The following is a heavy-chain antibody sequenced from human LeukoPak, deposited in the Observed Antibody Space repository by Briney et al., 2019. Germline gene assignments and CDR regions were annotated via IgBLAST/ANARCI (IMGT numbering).Heavy chain of an antibody. CDR3: ARGGDYGDYQGT. V-gene: IGHV3-48*01. J-gene: IGHJ5*02. D-gene: IGHD4-17*01. CDR2: IRNDGGFI. CDR1: GFTFSHYN. Sequence: PGGSLRLSCAASGFTFSHYNMNWVRQAPGKGLEWISYIRNDGGFIYYAHSVRGRFTISRDNAKSSLYLQMNSLGAEDTAVYYCARGGDYGDYQGTWGQGTLVTVSS.